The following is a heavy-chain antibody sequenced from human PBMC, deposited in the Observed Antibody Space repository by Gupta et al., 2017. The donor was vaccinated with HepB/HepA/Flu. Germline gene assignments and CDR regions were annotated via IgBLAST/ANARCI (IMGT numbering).Heavy chain of an antibody. Sequence: EVQLVESAARLKQPGRAVRLSCAASGFPISTYSMTWVRQAPGKGLEWLAYICRGSDSIYYADSVKGRFTISRDNVRNSLYLQMTSLRDEDTAMYYCARDPYDYDSRLGEDFWGQGTPVTVSS. D-gene: IGHD3-16*01. CDR2: ICRGSDSI. CDR3: ARDPYDYDSRLGEDF. J-gene: IGHJ4*02. CDR1: GFPISTYS. V-gene: IGHV3-48*02.